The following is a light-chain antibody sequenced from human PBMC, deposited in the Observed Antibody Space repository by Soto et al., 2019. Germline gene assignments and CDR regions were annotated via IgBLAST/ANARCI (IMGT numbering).Light chain of an antibody. V-gene: IGLV2-14*01. J-gene: IGLJ1*01. Sequence: QSALTQPASVSGSPGQSITISCTGTSSDVGGYNYVSWYQQHPGKAPKLMIYDVSNRPSGLANRFSGSKSGNTASLTISGLRAEDEADYYCSSYTSSSNLVVFGTGTKVTVL. CDR1: SSDVGGYNY. CDR3: SSYTSSSNLVV. CDR2: DVS.